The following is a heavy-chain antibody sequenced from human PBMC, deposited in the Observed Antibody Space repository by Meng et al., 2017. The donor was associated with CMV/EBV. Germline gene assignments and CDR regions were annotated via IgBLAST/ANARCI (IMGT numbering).Heavy chain of an antibody. CDR2: INHSGST. D-gene: IGHD2-2*01. CDR1: GGSSSGYY. J-gene: IGHJ6*02. Sequence: SETLSLTCAVYGGSSSGYYWSWIRQPPGKGLEWIGEINHSGSTNYNPSLKSRVTISVDTSKNQFSLKLSSVTAADTAVYYCARTLQARYCSSTSCYKYGMDVWGQGTTVTVSS. CDR3: ARTLQARYCSSTSCYKYGMDV. V-gene: IGHV4-34*01.